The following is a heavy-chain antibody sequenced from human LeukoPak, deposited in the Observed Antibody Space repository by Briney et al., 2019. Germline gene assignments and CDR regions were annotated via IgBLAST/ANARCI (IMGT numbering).Heavy chain of an antibody. D-gene: IGHD3-10*01. Sequence: GGSLRLSCAASGFTFSSYWMSWVRQAPGKGLEWVANIKQDGSEKYYVDSVKGRFTISRDNAKNTLYLQMNSLRAEDTAVYYCARVSYYYGSGSYRPTAVYYFDYWGQGTLVTVSS. V-gene: IGHV3-7*04. J-gene: IGHJ4*02. CDR2: IKQDGSEK. CDR3: ARVSYYYGSGSYRPTAVYYFDY. CDR1: GFTFSSYW.